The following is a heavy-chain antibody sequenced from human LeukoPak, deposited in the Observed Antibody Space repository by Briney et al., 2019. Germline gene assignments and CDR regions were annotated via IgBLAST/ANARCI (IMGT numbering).Heavy chain of an antibody. CDR2: INQDDSEK. V-gene: IGHV3-7*01. J-gene: IGHJ4*02. D-gene: IGHD3-3*01. CDR3: AREVLAFWSERYFDY. Sequence: GGSLRLSCVASGFMFSDYAMSWVRQAPGKGLEWVANINQDDSEKYYVDSVKGRFTIFRDNVKNSLYLQMNSLRAEDTAVYYCAREVLAFWSERYFDYWGQGTLVTVSS. CDR1: GFMFSDYA.